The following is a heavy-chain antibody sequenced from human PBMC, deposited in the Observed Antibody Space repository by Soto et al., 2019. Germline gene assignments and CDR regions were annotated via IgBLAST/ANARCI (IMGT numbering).Heavy chain of an antibody. V-gene: IGHV4-4*02. CDR3: ARAKLCNTLSCPHSFDT. Sequence: QVQLQESGPGLVNASGTLSLTCGVSGGSINTNNWWSWLRQPPGQGLEWIAEVYHSGSSNYNPSLKSRLSISVDTSKNQFSLRLTSMTAADSAVYYCARAKLCNTLSCPHSFDTWGQGTLVSVSS. CDR1: GGSINTNNW. D-gene: IGHD2-2*01. CDR2: VYHSGSS. J-gene: IGHJ4*02.